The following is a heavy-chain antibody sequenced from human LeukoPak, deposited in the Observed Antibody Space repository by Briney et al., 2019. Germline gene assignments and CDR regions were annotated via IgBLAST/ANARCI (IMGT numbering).Heavy chain of an antibody. CDR1: GFTFSSYA. V-gene: IGHV3-30-3*01. J-gene: IGHJ4*02. Sequence: PGGSLRLSCAASGFTFSSYAMHWVRQAPGKGLEWVAVISYDGSNKYYADSVKGRFTISRDNSKNTLYLQMNSLRAEDTAVYYCARATVYDFWSGPGYWGQGTLVTVSS. CDR2: ISYDGSNK. CDR3: ARATVYDFWSGPGY. D-gene: IGHD3-3*01.